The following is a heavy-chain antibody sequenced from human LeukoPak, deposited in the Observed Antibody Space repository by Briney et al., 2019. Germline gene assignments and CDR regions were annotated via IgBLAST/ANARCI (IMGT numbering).Heavy chain of an antibody. Sequence: GGSLRLSCTASGFTFSDRYIDWVRQAPGKGLEWVGRSRNRANSYTTEYAASVKGRFTISRDESKNLLYLQMNSLTTEDTAVYYCTRCSTGTRLYYFDYWGQGTLVTVSS. D-gene: IGHD1/OR15-1a*01. CDR3: TRCSTGTRLYYFDY. J-gene: IGHJ4*02. V-gene: IGHV3-72*01. CDR1: GFTFSDRY. CDR2: SRNRANSYTT.